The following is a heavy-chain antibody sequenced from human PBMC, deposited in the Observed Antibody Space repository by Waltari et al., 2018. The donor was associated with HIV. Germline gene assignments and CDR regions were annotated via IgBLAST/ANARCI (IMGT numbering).Heavy chain of an antibody. V-gene: IGHV1-3*01. Sequence: QVQLVQSGAEVKKPGASVKVSCKASGYTFTSYAMHWVRQAPGQRLEWMGWINAGNGNTKYSQKFQGRVTITRDTSASTAYMELSSLRSEDTAVYYCARDEDYSNAPGWFDPWGQGTLVTVSS. CDR1: GYTFTSYA. D-gene: IGHD4-4*01. J-gene: IGHJ5*02. CDR2: INAGNGNT. CDR3: ARDEDYSNAPGWFDP.